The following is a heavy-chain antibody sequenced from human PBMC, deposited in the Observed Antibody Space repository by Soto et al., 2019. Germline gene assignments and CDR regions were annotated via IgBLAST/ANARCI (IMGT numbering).Heavy chain of an antibody. CDR2: MSYDGGNE. Sequence: QVQLVESGGGVVQPGRSLRLSCAASGFTFSTYAMDWVRQAPGKGLEWVAVMSYDGGNEYYADSVKGRFTVSRDKSKNTLYLQMNSLRPEDTAVYCCATDGYGGSWDVWGQGTTVTVSS. D-gene: IGHD5-12*01. CDR3: ATDGYGGSWDV. V-gene: IGHV3-30-3*01. CDR1: GFTFSTYA. J-gene: IGHJ6*02.